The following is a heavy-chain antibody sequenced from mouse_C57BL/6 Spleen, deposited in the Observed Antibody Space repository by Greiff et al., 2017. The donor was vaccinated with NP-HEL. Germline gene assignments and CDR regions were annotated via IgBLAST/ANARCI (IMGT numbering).Heavy chain of an antibody. V-gene: IGHV1-50*01. J-gene: IGHJ1*03. Sequence: VQLQQPGAELVKPGASVKLSCKASGYTFTSYWMQWVKQRPGQGLEWIGEIDPSDSYTNYNQKFKGKATLTVDTSSSTAYMQLSSLTSEDYAVYYCASELRYFDVWGKGTTVTVSS. CDR1: GYTFTSYW. CDR2: IDPSDSYT. D-gene: IGHD2-12*01. CDR3: ASELRYFDV.